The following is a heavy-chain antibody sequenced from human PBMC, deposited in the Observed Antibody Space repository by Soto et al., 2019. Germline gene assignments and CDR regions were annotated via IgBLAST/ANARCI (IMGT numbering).Heavy chain of an antibody. CDR2: INHSGST. D-gene: IGHD4-17*01. CDR3: ARGELLRYGANYYYYGMDV. J-gene: IGHJ6*02. Sequence: SETLSLTCAVYGGSFSGYYWTWIRQPPGTGLEWIGEINHSGSTNYNPSPKSRVTISVDTSKNQFSLKLSSVTAADTAVYYCARGELLRYGANYYYYGMDVWGQGTTVT. CDR1: GGSFSGYY. V-gene: IGHV4-34*01.